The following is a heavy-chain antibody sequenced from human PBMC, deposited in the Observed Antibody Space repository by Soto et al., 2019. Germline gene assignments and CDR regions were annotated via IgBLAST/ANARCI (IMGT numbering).Heavy chain of an antibody. J-gene: IGHJ4*02. Sequence: ASVKVSCKASGYTFTSYYMHWVRQAPGQGLEWMGWISAYNGNTNYAQKLQGRVTMTTDTSTSTAYMELRSLRSDDTAVYYCARDSSLKAPSSGWADWGQGTLVTVSP. V-gene: IGHV1-18*04. D-gene: IGHD6-19*01. CDR2: ISAYNGNT. CDR1: GYTFTSYY. CDR3: ARDSSLKAPSSGWAD.